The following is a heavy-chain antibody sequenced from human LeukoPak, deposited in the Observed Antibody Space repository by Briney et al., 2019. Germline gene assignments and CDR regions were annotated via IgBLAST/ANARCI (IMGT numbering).Heavy chain of an antibody. J-gene: IGHJ4*02. Sequence: PGGSLRLSCAASGFTFSSYGMHWVRQAPGKGLEWVAVISYDGSNKYYADSVKGRFTISRDNSKNMLYLQMNSLRAEDTAVYYCANLYSSFDYWGQGTLVTVSS. CDR3: ANLYSSFDY. CDR1: GFTFSSYG. V-gene: IGHV3-30*18. D-gene: IGHD6-13*01. CDR2: ISYDGSNK.